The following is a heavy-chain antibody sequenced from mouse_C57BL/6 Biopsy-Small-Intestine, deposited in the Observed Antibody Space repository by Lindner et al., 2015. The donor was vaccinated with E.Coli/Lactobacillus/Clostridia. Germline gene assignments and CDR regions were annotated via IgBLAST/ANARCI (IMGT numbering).Heavy chain of an antibody. CDR3: ARITTVVAGDY. CDR2: IYPGGGYT. CDR1: GYTFTNYW. J-gene: IGHJ2*01. Sequence: VQLQESGAELVRPGTSVKMSCRASGYTFTNYWIGWAKQRPGHGLEWIGDIYPGGGYTNYNEKFKGKATLTADKSSSTAYMQFSSLTSEDSAIYYCARITTVVAGDYWGQGTTLTVSS. V-gene: IGHV1-63*01. D-gene: IGHD1-1*01.